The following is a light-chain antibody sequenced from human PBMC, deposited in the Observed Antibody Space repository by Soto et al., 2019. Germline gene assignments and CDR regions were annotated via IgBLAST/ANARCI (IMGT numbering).Light chain of an antibody. J-gene: IGLJ3*02. CDR3: ISYAGTSGV. V-gene: IGLV2-8*01. Sequence: QSALTQPPSASGSPGQSVTISCTGSSSDVGGYNFVSWFQQHPGKAPKLIIYDVTKRPSGVPDRFSGSKSGNTASLTVSGLQAEDEADYYCISYAGTSGVFGGGTKVTVL. CDR1: SSDVGGYNF. CDR2: DVT.